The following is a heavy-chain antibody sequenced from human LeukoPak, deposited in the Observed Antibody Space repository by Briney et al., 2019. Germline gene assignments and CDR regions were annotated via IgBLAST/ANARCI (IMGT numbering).Heavy chain of an antibody. J-gene: IGHJ5*02. CDR2: IGSSGDIT. Sequence: GGSLRLSCAASGFTFSSYAMSWVRQAPGMGLEWVSSIGSSGDITYYADSVKGRFTISRDNSKNTLYLQMNSLRAEDTAVYYFKQKREYDILTGTTRFDPWGQGTLVTVSS. D-gene: IGHD3-9*01. CDR3: KQKREYDILTGTTRFDP. V-gene: IGHV3-23*01. CDR1: GFTFSSYA.